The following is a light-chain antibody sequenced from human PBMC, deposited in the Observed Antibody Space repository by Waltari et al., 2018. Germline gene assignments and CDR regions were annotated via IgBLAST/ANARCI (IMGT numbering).Light chain of an antibody. J-gene: IGLJ3*02. Sequence: QSVLTQPPSASGTPGQRVTISCSGSSSNIGSNYLYWYQRLPGAAPKLLIYRNNQRPSGVPDRFSGSKSGTSASLAISGLRSEDEADYCCAAWDDSLSGRVFGGGTKLTVL. CDR2: RNN. V-gene: IGLV1-47*01. CDR3: AAWDDSLSGRV. CDR1: SSNIGSNY.